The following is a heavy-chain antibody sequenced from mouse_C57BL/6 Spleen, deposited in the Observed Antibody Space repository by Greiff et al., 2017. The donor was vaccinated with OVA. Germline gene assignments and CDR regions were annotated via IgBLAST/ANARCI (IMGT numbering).Heavy chain of an antibody. CDR3: ARDLPDY. CDR1: GYTFTDYY. Sequence: EVKLQQSGPELVKPGASVKISCKASGYTFTDYYMNWVKQSHGKSLEWIGDINPNNGGTSYNQKFKGKATLTVDKSSSTAYMELRSLTSEDSAVYYCARDLPDYWGQGTTLTVSS. CDR2: INPNNGGT. V-gene: IGHV1-26*01. J-gene: IGHJ2*01.